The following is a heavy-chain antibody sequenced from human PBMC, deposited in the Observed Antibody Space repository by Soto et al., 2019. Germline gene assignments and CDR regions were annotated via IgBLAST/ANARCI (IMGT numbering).Heavy chain of an antibody. J-gene: IGHJ4*02. Sequence: SETLSLTCAVSGYSISSGYYWGWIRQPPGKGLEWIGSIYHSGSTYYNPSLKSRVTISVDRSKNQFSLQLSSVTAADTAVYFCGRDYRTSAGRNFDYWGQGALVPGSS. V-gene: IGHV4-38-2*02. CDR3: GRDYRTSAGRNFDY. CDR2: IYHSGST. CDR1: GYSISSGYY.